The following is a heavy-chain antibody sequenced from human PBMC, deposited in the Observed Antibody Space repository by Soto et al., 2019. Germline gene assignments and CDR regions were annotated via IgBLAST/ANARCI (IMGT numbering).Heavy chain of an antibody. CDR2: MNPNSGNT. V-gene: IGHV1-8*01. CDR1: GYTFTSYD. J-gene: IGHJ6*02. D-gene: IGHD1-1*01. CDR3: ARGVPVRRVWRRCYYGMDV. Sequence: QVQLVQSGAEVKKPGASVKVSCKASGYTFTSYDINWVRQATGQGLEWMGWMNPNSGNTGYAQKFQGRVTMTRNTSISTAYMELSSLRSEDTAVYYCARGVPVRRVWRRCYYGMDVWGQGTTVTVSS.